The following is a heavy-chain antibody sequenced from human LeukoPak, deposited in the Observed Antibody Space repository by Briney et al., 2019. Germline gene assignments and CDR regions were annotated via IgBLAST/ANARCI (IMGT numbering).Heavy chain of an antibody. V-gene: IGHV3-23*01. D-gene: IGHD6-19*01. J-gene: IGHJ4*02. CDR2: ISGSGGST. CDR3: AKERESSGWYEGGFDY. Sequence: GGSLRLSCAASGFTFSSYAMSWVRQAPGKGLKWVSAISGSGGSTYYADSVKGRFTISRDNSKNTLYLQMNSLRAEDTAVYYCAKERESSGWYEGGFDYWGQGTLVTVSS. CDR1: GFTFSSYA.